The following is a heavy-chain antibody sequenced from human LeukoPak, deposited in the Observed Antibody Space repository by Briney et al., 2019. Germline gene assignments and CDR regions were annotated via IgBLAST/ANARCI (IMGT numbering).Heavy chain of an antibody. CDR2: ISSGGGTI. V-gene: IGHV3-48*03. Sequence: TGGSLRLSCAASGFTFSSYEMNWVRRAPGKGLEWVSYISSGGGTIYYADSVEGRFTISRDNARNSLYLQMNSLRAEDTAVYYCARGWAKLYCNSGSCFSDYWGQGTLVTVSS. J-gene: IGHJ4*02. D-gene: IGHD2-15*01. CDR1: GFTFSSYE. CDR3: ARGWAKLYCNSGSCFSDY.